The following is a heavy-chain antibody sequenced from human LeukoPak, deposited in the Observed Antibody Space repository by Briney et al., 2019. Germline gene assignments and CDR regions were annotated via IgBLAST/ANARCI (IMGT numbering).Heavy chain of an antibody. CDR1: GGTFSSYA. CDR2: IIPIFGTA. Sequence: SVKVSCKASGGTFSSYAISWVRQAPGQGLEWMGGIIPIFGTANYAQKFQGRVTITADESTSTAYVELSSLRSEDTAVYYCASATVTNYYYYYGMGVWGKGTTVTVSS. D-gene: IGHD4-17*01. V-gene: IGHV1-69*13. J-gene: IGHJ6*04. CDR3: ASATVTNYYYYYGMGV.